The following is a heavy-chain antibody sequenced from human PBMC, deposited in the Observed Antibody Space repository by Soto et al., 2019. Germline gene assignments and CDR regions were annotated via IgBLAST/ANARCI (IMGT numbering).Heavy chain of an antibody. CDR1: GFSLSTSGVG. D-gene: IGHD2-2*01. CDR3: AHRPGYCSSTSCSSWFDP. J-gene: IGHJ5*02. CDR2: IYWNDDK. V-gene: IGHV2-5*01. Sequence: GPTLVNPTQTLTLTCTFSGFSLSTSGVGVGWIRQPPGKSLEWLALIYWNDDKRYSPSLKSRLTITKDTSKNQVVLTMTNMDPVDTATYYCAHRPGYCSSTSCSSWFDPWGQGTLVTVSS.